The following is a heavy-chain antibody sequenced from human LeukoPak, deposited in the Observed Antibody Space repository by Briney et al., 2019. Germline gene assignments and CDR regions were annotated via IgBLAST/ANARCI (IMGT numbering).Heavy chain of an antibody. V-gene: IGHV3-53*01. CDR1: GFTVSSNY. D-gene: IGHD3-3*01. CDR2: IYSGGST. Sequence: PGGSLRLSCAASGFTVSSNYMSWVRQAPGKGLEWVSVIYSGGSTYYADSVKGRFTISRDNAKNSLYLQMNSLRAEDTAVYYCARDQDFWSGYWNGYFDYRGQGTLVTVSS. CDR3: ARDQDFWSGYWNGYFDY. J-gene: IGHJ4*02.